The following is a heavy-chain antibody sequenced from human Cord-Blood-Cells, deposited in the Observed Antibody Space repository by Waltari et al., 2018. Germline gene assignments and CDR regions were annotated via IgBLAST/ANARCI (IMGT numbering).Heavy chain of an antibody. CDR3: ARESSYDAFDI. J-gene: IGHJ3*02. Sequence: EVQLVESGGGLVQPGGSLRLSCAASGFPSSSYWMSWVRQAPGKGLEWVANIKQDGSEKYYVDSVKGRFTISRDNAKNSLYLQMNSLRAEDTAVYYCARESSYDAFDIWGQGTMVTVSS. CDR2: IKQDGSEK. CDR1: GFPSSSYW. V-gene: IGHV3-7*01. D-gene: IGHD6-13*01.